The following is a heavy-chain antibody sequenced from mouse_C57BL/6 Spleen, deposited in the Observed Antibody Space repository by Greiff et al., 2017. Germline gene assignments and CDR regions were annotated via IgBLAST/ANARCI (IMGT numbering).Heavy chain of an antibody. CDR1: GFTFSSYG. CDR2: ISSGGSYT. J-gene: IGHJ2*01. CDR3: ARHEWEYFDY. D-gene: IGHD1-3*01. V-gene: IGHV5-6*01. Sequence: EVKLQESGGDLVKPGGSLKLSCAASGFTFSSYGMSWVRQTPDKRLEWVATISSGGSYTYYPDSVKGRFTISRDNAKNTLYLQMSSLKSEDTAMYYCARHEWEYFDYWGQGTTLTVSS.